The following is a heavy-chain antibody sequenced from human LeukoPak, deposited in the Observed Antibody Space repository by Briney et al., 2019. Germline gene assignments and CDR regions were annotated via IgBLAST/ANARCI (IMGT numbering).Heavy chain of an antibody. D-gene: IGHD2-21*02. CDR3: ARRFCSHTNCYSLEKFDY. J-gene: IGHJ4*02. CDR1: GFTFTNFW. CDR2: INQEGSEK. V-gene: IGHV3-7*01. Sequence: GGSLRLSCAAPGFTFTNFWMSRVRQVPGKGLEWVANINQEGSEKYYVESVSGRFTKSRDSPTKSLYLQMDNLRAEDTALYYCARRFCSHTNCYSLEKFDYWGPGTLVTVST.